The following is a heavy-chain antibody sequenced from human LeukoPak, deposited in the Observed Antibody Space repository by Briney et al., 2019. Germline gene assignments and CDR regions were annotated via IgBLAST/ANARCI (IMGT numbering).Heavy chain of an antibody. V-gene: IGHV3-53*01. CDR1: GFIVSSNY. Sequence: PGGSLRLSCAASGFIVSSNYMSWVRQAPGKGLEWVSIIYSGGSTYYADSVKGRFTISRDNSKNTLYLQMNSLRAEDTAVYYCARDFGRNGDFHAFDIWGQGTMVTVSS. CDR3: ARDFGRNGDFHAFDI. CDR2: IYSGGST. D-gene: IGHD4-17*01. J-gene: IGHJ3*02.